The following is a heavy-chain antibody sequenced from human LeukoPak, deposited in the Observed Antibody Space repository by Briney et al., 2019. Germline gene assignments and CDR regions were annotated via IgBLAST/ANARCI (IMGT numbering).Heavy chain of an antibody. CDR2: IYTSGST. CDR3: AREVAVAGRGWFDP. D-gene: IGHD6-19*01. J-gene: IGHJ5*02. V-gene: IGHV4-4*07. CDR1: GGSISSYY. Sequence: SETLSLTCTVSGGSISSYYWSWIRQPPGKGLERIGRIYTSGSTNYNPSLKSRVTMSVDTSKNQFSLKLSSVTAADTAVYYCAREVAVAGRGWFDPWGQGTLVTVSS.